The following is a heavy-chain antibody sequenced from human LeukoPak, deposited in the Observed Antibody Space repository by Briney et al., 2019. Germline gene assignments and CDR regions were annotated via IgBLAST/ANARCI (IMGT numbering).Heavy chain of an antibody. CDR3: AKDLPDSRELLTGHWFDP. J-gene: IGHJ5*02. V-gene: IGHV3-23*01. D-gene: IGHD1-26*01. CDR2: ISGSGGST. Sequence: PGGSLRLSCAASGFTFSTSAMSWVRQAPGKGLGWVSAISGSGGSTYYADSVKGRFTISRDNSKNTLYLQMNSLRAEDTAVYYCAKDLPDSRELLTGHWFDPWGQGTLVTVSS. CDR1: GFTFSTSA.